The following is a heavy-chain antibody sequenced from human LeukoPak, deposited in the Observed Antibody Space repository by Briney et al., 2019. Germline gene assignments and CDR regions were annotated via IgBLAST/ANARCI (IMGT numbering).Heavy chain of an antibody. V-gene: IGHV4-61*01. CDR1: GGSVSSGSYY. CDR3: ARVGVAAKSSRYFDY. J-gene: IGHJ4*02. Sequence: SETLSLTCTVSGGSVSSGSYYWSWIRQPPGKGLEWIGYIYYSGSTNYNPSLKSRVTISVDTSKNQFSLKLSSVTAADTAVYYCARVGVAAKSSRYFDYWGQGTLVTVSS. D-gene: IGHD2-15*01. CDR2: IYYSGST.